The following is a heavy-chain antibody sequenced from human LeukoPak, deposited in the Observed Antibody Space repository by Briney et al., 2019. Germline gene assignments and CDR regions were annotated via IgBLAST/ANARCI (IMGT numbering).Heavy chain of an antibody. CDR3: AREQWELPRGTYYFDY. D-gene: IGHD1-26*01. Sequence: GGSLRLSCAASGFIFSRYWMSWVPQAPGKGLEWVANIKKDGSEKYYVDSVEGRLTISRDNAKTSLYLHMNSLRAEDTDVYYCAREQWELPRGTYYFDYWGQGTLVTVSS. CDR1: GFIFSRYW. CDR2: IKKDGSEK. J-gene: IGHJ4*02. V-gene: IGHV3-7*05.